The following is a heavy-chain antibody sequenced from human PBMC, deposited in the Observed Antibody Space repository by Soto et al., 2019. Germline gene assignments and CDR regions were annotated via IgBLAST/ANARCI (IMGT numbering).Heavy chain of an antibody. V-gene: IGHV3-23*01. J-gene: IGHJ6*02. D-gene: IGHD4-4*01. CDR2: IGSRGGST. CDR1: GFTFSCYA. CDR3: AKETVITSGHYFNGMDV. Sequence: EVQVLESGGGLVQPGGSLRLSCAASGFTFSCYAMSWVRQTPGKGLEWVSGIGSRGGSTYYADSVKGRFTVSRDNSKNTLYLQINSLRAEDTTVYYCAKETVITSGHYFNGMDVWGQGTTVTVSS.